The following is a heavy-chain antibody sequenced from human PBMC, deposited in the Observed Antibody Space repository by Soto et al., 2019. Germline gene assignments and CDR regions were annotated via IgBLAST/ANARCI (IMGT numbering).Heavy chain of an antibody. D-gene: IGHD3-3*01. CDR1: GFTFNYYA. J-gene: IGHJ4*01. V-gene: IGHV3-23*01. CDR2: MSSDGDKA. CDR3: AKVPTIFGVVTTYFDY. Sequence: GWSLRLSCAASGFTFNYYAINWVRQAPGKGLEWVSAMSSDGDKAYYADSVRGRFTISRDNSKNMVYLQMNSLRVDDTAIYHCAKVPTIFGVVTTYFDYWGQGTLVTVSA.